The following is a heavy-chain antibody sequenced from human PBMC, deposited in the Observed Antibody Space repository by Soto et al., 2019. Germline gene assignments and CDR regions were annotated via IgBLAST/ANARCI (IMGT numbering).Heavy chain of an antibody. CDR3: ARIKWGLDYYSGMDV. V-gene: IGHV1-2*02. CDR2: INPKTAAT. J-gene: IGHJ6*02. CDR1: GYTFSDYF. Sequence: QVKLVQSGAEVKKSGASVKVSCKASGYTFSDYFIQWLRQAPGQGLEWVAWINPKTAATNYAKKFQDRVTLTSDTSFSTAYVELTRLRPDDTAVYYCARIKWGLDYYSGMDVWGQGTAVTVSS. D-gene: IGHD1-26*01.